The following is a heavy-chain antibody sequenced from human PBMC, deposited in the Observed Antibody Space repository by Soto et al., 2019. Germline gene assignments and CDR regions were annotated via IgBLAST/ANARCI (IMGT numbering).Heavy chain of an antibody. CDR1: GFTFSSYG. D-gene: IGHD6-6*01. CDR2: IWYDGSNK. J-gene: IGHJ6*02. CDR3: ARDQYQLAINYYYYGMDV. V-gene: IGHV3-33*01. Sequence: GGSLRLSCAASGFTFSSYGMHWVRQAPGKGLEWVAVIWYDGSNKYYADSVKGRFTISRDNSKNTLYLQMNSLRAEDTAVYYCARDQYQLAINYYYYGMDVWGQGTAVTVSS.